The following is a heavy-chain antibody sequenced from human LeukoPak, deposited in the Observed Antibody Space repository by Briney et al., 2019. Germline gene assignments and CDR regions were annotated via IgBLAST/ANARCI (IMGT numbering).Heavy chain of an antibody. CDR3: AGSGSPDDY. CDR1: GFNFSNYY. CDR2: ITPSAVNK. Sequence: PGGSLRLSCVASGFNFSNYYMSWIRQAPGKGLEWISYITPSAVNKYYVDSVRGRFTISRDNAKNSLFLQMNSLRGEDTAVYYCAGSGSPDDYWGQGTLVTVSS. J-gene: IGHJ4*02. D-gene: IGHD3-10*01. V-gene: IGHV3-11*01.